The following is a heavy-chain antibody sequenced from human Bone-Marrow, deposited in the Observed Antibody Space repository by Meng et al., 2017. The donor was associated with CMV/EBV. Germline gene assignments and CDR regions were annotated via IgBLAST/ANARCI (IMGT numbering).Heavy chain of an antibody. Sequence: SQTLSLTCAISGDSVSSNSAAWNWIRQSPSRGLEWLGRTYYRSKWYNDYAVSVKSRITINPDTSKNQFSLQLNSVTPEDTAVYYCARGPRGGYCSSTSCYANNWFDPWGQGTLVTVSS. J-gene: IGHJ5*02. D-gene: IGHD2-2*01. CDR3: ARGPRGGYCSSTSCYANNWFDP. CDR1: GDSVSSNSAA. CDR2: TYYRSKWYN. V-gene: IGHV6-1*01.